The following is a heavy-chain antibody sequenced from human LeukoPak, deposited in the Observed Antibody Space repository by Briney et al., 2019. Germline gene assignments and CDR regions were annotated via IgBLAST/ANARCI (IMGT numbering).Heavy chain of an antibody. CDR2: IIPIFGTA. CDR1: GGTFSSYA. Sequence: ASVKVSCKASGGTFSSYAISWVRQAPGQGLEWMGGIIPIFGTANYAQKFQDRVTITTDESTSTAYMELSSLRSEDTAVYYCARGGYYDSSGYYYWRSYYYYYMDAWGKGTTVTVSS. J-gene: IGHJ6*03. V-gene: IGHV1-69*05. CDR3: ARGGYYDSSGYYYWRSYYYYYMDA. D-gene: IGHD3-22*01.